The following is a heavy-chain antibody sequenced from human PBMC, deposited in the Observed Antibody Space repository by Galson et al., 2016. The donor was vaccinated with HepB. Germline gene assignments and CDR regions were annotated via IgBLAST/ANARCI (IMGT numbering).Heavy chain of an antibody. CDR2: IKVDGREE. CDR1: GFTFSRHW. D-gene: IGHD5-12*01. CDR3: ARESSGYSH. J-gene: IGHJ4*02. V-gene: IGHV3-7*03. Sequence: LRLSCAASGFTFSRHWMGWVRQAPGKGLEWVANIKVDGREEYYVDSVRGRFTISRDNAKNSLYLQMNSLTVEDTAVYYCARESSGYSHWGQGTLVTVSS.